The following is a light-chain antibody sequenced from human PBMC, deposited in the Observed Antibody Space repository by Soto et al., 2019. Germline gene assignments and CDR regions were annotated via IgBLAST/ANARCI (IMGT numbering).Light chain of an antibody. CDR3: QSYDSSLSGFWV. CDR1: SCNIGAGYD. J-gene: IGLJ3*02. CDR2: GND. Sequence: QSVLTQPPSVSGAPGQRVTISCTGSSCNIGAGYDVHWYQQFSGTSPKLLIYGNDNRPSGVPDRFSGSKSGTSASLAITGLLAEDEADYYCQSYDSSLSGFWVFGGGTKLTVL. V-gene: IGLV1-40*01.